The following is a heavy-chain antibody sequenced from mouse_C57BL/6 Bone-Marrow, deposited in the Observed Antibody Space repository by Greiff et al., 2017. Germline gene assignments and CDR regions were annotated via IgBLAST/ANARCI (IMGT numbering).Heavy chain of an antibody. CDR1: GFTFSDYG. V-gene: IGHV5-17*01. Sequence: EVHLVESGGGLVKPGGSLKLSCAASGFTFSDYGMHWVRQAPEKGLEWVAYISSGSSTIYYADTVKGRFTISRDNAKNTLFLQMTSLRSEDTAMYYCAIITTVVGDYWGQGTTLTGAS. J-gene: IGHJ2*01. D-gene: IGHD1-1*01. CDR2: ISSGSSTI. CDR3: AIITTVVGDY.